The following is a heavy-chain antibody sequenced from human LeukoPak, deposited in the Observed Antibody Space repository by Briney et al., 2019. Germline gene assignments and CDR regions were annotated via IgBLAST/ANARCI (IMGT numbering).Heavy chain of an antibody. CDR2: ISYDGSNK. D-gene: IGHD3-9*01. CDR3: AKANYDILTGYLNYDAFDI. CDR1: GFTFSSYG. V-gene: IGHV3-30*18. Sequence: GGSLRLSCAASGFTFSSYGMRWVRQAPGKGLEWVAVISYDGSNKYYADSVKGRFTISRDNYKNTLYLQMNSLRAEDTAVYYCAKANYDILTGYLNYDAFDIWGQGTMVTVSS. J-gene: IGHJ3*02.